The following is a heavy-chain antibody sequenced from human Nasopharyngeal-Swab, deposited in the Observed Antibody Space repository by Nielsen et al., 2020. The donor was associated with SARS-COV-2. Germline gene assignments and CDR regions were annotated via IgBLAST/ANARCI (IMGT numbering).Heavy chain of an antibody. Sequence: GESLKISCAASGFIFSGYGMHWVRQAPGKGLEWVVLISYDGSNKFYADSVKGRFTISRDNSKNTLYLQMNSLRAEDTAVYYCAKDRYFAHYYFDYWGQGTLVTVSS. CDR1: GFIFSGYG. CDR2: ISYDGSNK. V-gene: IGHV3-30*18. J-gene: IGHJ4*02. CDR3: AKDRYFAHYYFDY. D-gene: IGHD3-9*01.